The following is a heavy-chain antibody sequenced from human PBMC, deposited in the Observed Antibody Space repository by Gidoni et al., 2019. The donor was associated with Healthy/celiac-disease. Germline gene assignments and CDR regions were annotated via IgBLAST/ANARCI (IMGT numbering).Heavy chain of an antibody. CDR2: ISGSGGST. CDR3: AKGHDSSGYQGWFDP. J-gene: IGHJ5*02. Sequence: EVQLLASGGGLVRPGGSLSRVCAAAGFHFSSAAMSWVRQAPGKVLEWVSAISGSGGSTYYADSVKGRFTISRDNSKNTLYLQMNSLRAEDTAVYYCAKGHDSSGYQGWFDPWGQGTLVTVSS. D-gene: IGHD3-22*01. CDR1: GFHFSSAA. V-gene: IGHV3-23*01.